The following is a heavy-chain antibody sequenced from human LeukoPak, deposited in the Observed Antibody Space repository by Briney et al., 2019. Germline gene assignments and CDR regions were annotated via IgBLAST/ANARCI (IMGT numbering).Heavy chain of an antibody. D-gene: IGHD5-24*01. V-gene: IGHV1-69*13. J-gene: IGHJ4*02. CDR2: IIPIFGTA. CDR1: GYTFTGYY. Sequence: ASVKVSCKASGYTFTGYYMHWVRQAPGQGLGWMGGIIPIFGTANYAQKFQGRVTITADESTSTAYMELSSLRSEDTAVYYCAREVGMATIGHWGQGTLVTVSS. CDR3: AREVGMATIGH.